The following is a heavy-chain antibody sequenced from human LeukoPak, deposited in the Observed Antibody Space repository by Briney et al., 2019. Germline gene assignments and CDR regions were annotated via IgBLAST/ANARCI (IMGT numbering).Heavy chain of an antibody. D-gene: IGHD1-26*01. J-gene: IGHJ3*02. CDR1: GYTFTSYD. V-gene: IGHV1-8*01. Sequence: ASVKVSCKASGYTFTSYDINWVRQATGQGLEWMGWMNPNSGNTGYAQEFQGRVTMTRNTSISTAYMELSSLRSEDTAVYYCARGTTHNSGSYWEDAFDIWGQGTMVTVSS. CDR2: MNPNSGNT. CDR3: ARGTTHNSGSYWEDAFDI.